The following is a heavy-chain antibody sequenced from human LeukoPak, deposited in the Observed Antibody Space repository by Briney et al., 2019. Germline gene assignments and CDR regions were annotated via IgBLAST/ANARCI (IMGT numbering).Heavy chain of an antibody. D-gene: IGHD3-10*01. CDR2: ISSSGSTI. J-gene: IGHJ4*02. V-gene: IGHV3-11*01. Sequence: PGGSLRLSCAASGFTFSDYYMSWIRQAPGKGLEWVSSISSSGSTIYYADSVKGRFTISRDNAKNSLYLQMNSLRAEDTAVYYCASPGELSRERAYGSGSYWPSVWGQGTLVTVSS. CDR3: ASPGELSRERAYGSGSYWPSV. CDR1: GFTFSDYY.